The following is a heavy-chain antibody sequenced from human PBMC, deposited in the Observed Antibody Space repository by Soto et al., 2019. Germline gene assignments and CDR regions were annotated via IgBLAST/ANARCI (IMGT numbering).Heavy chain of an antibody. D-gene: IGHD3-3*01. CDR1: GYTFTSYA. V-gene: IGHV1-3*01. J-gene: IGHJ6*03. CDR2: INAGNGNT. Sequence: GASVKVSCKASGYTFTSYAMHWVRQAPGQRLEWMGWINAGNGNTKYSQKFQGRVTITRDTSASTAYMELSSLRSEDTAVYYCASRDFWSGSQDYYYMDVWGKGTTVTVSS. CDR3: ASRDFWSGSQDYYYMDV.